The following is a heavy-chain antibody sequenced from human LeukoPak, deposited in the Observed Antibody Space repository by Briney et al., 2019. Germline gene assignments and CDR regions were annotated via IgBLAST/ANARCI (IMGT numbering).Heavy chain of an antibody. CDR3: AKRNSGNYFDD. CDR1: GFTFSNYD. Sequence: PGRSLRLTCAASGFTFSNYDMHWARQAPGKGLEWVAVIWYDGSNKYYADSVKGRFTLSRDNSKNTLYLQMNSLRAEDTAVYYCAKRNSGNYFDDWGQGSLVTVTS. D-gene: IGHD1-26*01. CDR2: IWYDGSNK. J-gene: IGHJ4*02. V-gene: IGHV3-33*06.